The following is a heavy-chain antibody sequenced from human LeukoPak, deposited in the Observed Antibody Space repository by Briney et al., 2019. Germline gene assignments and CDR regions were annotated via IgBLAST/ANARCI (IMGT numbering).Heavy chain of an antibody. CDR3: ARHPLTFGGLIALDY. V-gene: IGHV4-59*01. CDR1: GFTFSNAW. Sequence: GSLRLSCAASGFTFSNAWMSWVRQAPGKGLEWIGYIFYSGSTNYNPSLKSRVTMSVDTSKNQFSLTLISVTAADTAVYYCARHPLTFGGLIALDYWGQGTLVTVSS. CDR2: IFYSGST. D-gene: IGHD3-16*02. J-gene: IGHJ4*02.